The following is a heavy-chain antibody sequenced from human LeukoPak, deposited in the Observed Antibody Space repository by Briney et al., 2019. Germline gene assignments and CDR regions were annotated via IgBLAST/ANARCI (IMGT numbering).Heavy chain of an antibody. D-gene: IGHD2-2*01. CDR1: GGSFSSSSYS. Sequence: SETLSLTCTVSGGSFSSSSYSWGWIRQPPGKGLEWIGSIYYSGSTYYNPSLKSRVTISVDTSKNQFSLKLSSVTAADTAVYCCARSDCSSTSCYAFDIWGQGTMVTVSS. CDR2: IYYSGST. CDR3: ARSDCSSTSCYAFDI. J-gene: IGHJ3*02. V-gene: IGHV4-39*01.